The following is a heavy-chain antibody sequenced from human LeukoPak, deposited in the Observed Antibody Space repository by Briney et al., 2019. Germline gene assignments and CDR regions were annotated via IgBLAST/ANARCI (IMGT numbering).Heavy chain of an antibody. Sequence: SETLSLTCTVSGGSISSYYWSWIRQPAGKGLEWIGRIYTSGSTNYNPSLKSRVTMSVDTSKNQFSLKLSSVTAADTAVYYCARDGAHYYDSSGYYGFNLWGRGTLVTVSS. CDR2: IYTSGST. D-gene: IGHD3-22*01. J-gene: IGHJ2*01. V-gene: IGHV4-4*07. CDR1: GGSISSYY. CDR3: ARDGAHYYDSSGYYGFNL.